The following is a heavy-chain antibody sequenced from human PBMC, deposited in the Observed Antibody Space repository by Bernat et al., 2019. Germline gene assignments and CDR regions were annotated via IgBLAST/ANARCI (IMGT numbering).Heavy chain of an antibody. D-gene: IGHD3-3*01. CDR2: ISYDGSNK. J-gene: IGHJ2*01. CDR1: GFTFSSYA. V-gene: IGHV3-30-3*01. CDR3: ARDGVAIFGVVKDGYFDL. Sequence: VQLVESGGGVVQPGRSLRLSCAASGFTFSSYAMHWVRQAPGKGLEWVAVISYDGSNKYYADSVKGRFTISRDNSKNTLYLQMNSLRAEDTAVYYCARDGVAIFGVVKDGYFDLWGRGTLVTVSS.